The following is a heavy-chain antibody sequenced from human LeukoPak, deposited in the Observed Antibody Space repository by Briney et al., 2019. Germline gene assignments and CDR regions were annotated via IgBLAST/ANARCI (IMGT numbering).Heavy chain of an antibody. J-gene: IGHJ4*02. CDR3: ARLSGSYTAPNFDY. CDR1: GYSISSGYY. D-gene: IGHD1-26*01. V-gene: IGHV4-38-2*02. Sequence: SETLSLTCTVSGYSISSGYYWGWIRQPPGKGLEWIGSIYHSGSTYCNPSLKSRVTISVDTSKNQFSLKLSSVTAADTAVYYCARLSGSYTAPNFDYWGQGTLVTVSS. CDR2: IYHSGST.